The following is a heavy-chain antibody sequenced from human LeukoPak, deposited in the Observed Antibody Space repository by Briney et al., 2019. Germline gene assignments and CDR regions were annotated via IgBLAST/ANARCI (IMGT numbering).Heavy chain of an antibody. Sequence: GGSLRLSCAASGFTFSDYYMSWIRQAPGKGLEWASYISSSSSYTNYADSVKGRFTISRDNAKNSLYLQMDSLRAEDTAVYYCASVYYDSSGYSSDYWGQGTLVTVSS. CDR1: GFTFSDYY. V-gene: IGHV3-11*03. D-gene: IGHD3-22*01. CDR2: ISSSSSYT. J-gene: IGHJ4*02. CDR3: ASVYYDSSGYSSDY.